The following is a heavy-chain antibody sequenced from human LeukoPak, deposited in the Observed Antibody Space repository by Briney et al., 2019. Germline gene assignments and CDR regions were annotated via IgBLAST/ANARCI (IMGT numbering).Heavy chain of an antibody. J-gene: IGHJ4*02. V-gene: IGHV4-39*01. D-gene: IGHD6-19*01. Sequence: SETLSLTCTVSGGSISSSGYYWGWIRQPPGKGLEWIGSIYYSGITYYNPSLKSRVTISVDTSKNQFSLKLSSVTAADTAVYYCARLSVSSGWDLDYWGQGTLVTVSS. CDR2: IYYSGIT. CDR3: ARLSVSSGWDLDY. CDR1: GGSISSSGYY.